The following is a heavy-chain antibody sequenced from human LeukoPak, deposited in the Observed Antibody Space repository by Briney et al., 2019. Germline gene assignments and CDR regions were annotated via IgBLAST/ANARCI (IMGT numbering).Heavy chain of an antibody. D-gene: IGHD1-26*01. CDR1: GGSISPYY. Sequence: SETLSLTCTVSGGSISPYYWTWIRQPPGKGLEWIGCNSYSGNTNYNPSLKSRVTISVDTSKNHFSLNLSSVTAADTAVYYCARVGSGSFDYRGQGTLVTVSS. CDR3: ARVGSGSFDY. CDR2: NSYSGNT. V-gene: IGHV4-59*01. J-gene: IGHJ4*02.